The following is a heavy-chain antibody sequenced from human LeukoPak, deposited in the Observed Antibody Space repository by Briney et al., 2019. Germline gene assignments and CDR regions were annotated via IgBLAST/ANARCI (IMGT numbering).Heavy chain of an antibody. CDR2: ISSSSSYI. J-gene: IGHJ3*02. CDR1: GFTFSSHS. Sequence: KAGGSLRLSCAASGFTFSSHSMNWVRHAPGKGLEWVSSISSSSSYIYYADSVKGRFTISRDNAKNSLYLQMNSLRAEDTAVYYCARDLSRGEVTLPWAFDIWGQGTMVTVSS. V-gene: IGHV3-21*01. D-gene: IGHD2-21*02. CDR3: ARDLSRGEVTLPWAFDI.